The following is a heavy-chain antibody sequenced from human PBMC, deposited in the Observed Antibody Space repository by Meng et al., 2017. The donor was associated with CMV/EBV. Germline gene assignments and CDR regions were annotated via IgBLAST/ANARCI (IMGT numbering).Heavy chain of an antibody. CDR2: MNPNSGNT. Sequence: ASVNVSCKASGYTFTSYDINWVRQATGQGLEWMGWMNPNSGNTGYAQKFQGRVTMTRNTSISTAYMELSSLRSEDTAVYYCARGRGVVPAAIVQNWFDPWGQGTLVTVSS. CDR1: GYTFTSYD. J-gene: IGHJ5*02. D-gene: IGHD2-2*01. V-gene: IGHV1-8*01. CDR3: ARGRGVVPAAIVQNWFDP.